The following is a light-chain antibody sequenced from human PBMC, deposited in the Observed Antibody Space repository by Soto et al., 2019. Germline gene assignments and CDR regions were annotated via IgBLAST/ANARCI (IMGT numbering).Light chain of an antibody. CDR1: QRISND. CDR2: DAS. Sequence: EVLMTQSPATLSVSPGESVILSCRASQRISNDLAWYQQKAGQAPRLLIYDASTRATGIPARFSGSGSGTEFTLTISGLQSEDFAVYFCQQYNNWPPWTFGQGTKVDI. V-gene: IGKV3-15*01. CDR3: QQYNNWPPWT. J-gene: IGKJ1*01.